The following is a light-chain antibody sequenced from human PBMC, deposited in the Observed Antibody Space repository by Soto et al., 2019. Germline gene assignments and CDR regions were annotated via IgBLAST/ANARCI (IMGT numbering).Light chain of an antibody. CDR1: QSFSTNY. V-gene: IGKV3-20*01. J-gene: IGKJ4*01. Sequence: DIVLTQSPGTLSLSPGERATLSCRASQSFSTNYLAWYQQKPGQAPRLLIYGASSRATGIPDRFSGSGSGTDFTLTISRLEPEDFAVYYCQQYGTSPRLTFGGGTKVEIK. CDR2: GAS. CDR3: QQYGTSPRLT.